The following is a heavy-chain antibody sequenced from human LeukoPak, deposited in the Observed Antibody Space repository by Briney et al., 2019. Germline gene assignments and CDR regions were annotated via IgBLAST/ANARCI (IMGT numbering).Heavy chain of an antibody. Sequence: GGSLRLSCAASGFTFSDYYMSWIRQAPGKGLEWVSYISSSGSTIYYADSVKGRFTISRDNAKNSLYLQMNSLRAEDTAVYYCAREGSYYDSSGYYLTLGYWGQGTLVTVSS. D-gene: IGHD3-22*01. CDR2: ISSSGSTI. V-gene: IGHV3-11*01. CDR3: AREGSYYDSSGYYLTLGY. J-gene: IGHJ4*02. CDR1: GFTFSDYY.